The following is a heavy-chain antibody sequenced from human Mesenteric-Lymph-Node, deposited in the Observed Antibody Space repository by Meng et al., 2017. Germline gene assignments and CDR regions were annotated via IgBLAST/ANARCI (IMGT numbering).Heavy chain of an antibody. Sequence: QVQLQESGPGLVKPSGTLSLTCGVSGVSISSNIRWTWVRQPPGKGLEWIGYIHHSGSAYYNPSLKSRVSISVDTSKNQFSLNLNSVTAADTAVYYCARGGYYSFDYWGQGTLVTVSS. CDR2: IHHSGSA. V-gene: IGHV4-4*02. J-gene: IGHJ4*02. CDR3: ARGGYYSFDY. CDR1: GVSISSNIR. D-gene: IGHD5-18*01.